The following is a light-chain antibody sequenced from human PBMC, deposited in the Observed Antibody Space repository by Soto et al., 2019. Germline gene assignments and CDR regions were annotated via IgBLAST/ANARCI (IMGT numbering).Light chain of an antibody. CDR3: QQYGSSRT. V-gene: IGKV3-20*01. J-gene: IGKJ1*01. CDR1: QSVSSSY. Sequence: EIVLTQSPGTLSLSPGERATLSCRASQSVSSSYLAWHQQKPGQAPRLLIYGASSRATGIPDRFSGSGSGTDFTLTISRLEPEGFAVYYCQQYGSSRTFGQGTKVEIK. CDR2: GAS.